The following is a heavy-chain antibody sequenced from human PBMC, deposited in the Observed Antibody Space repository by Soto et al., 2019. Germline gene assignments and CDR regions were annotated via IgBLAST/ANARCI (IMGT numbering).Heavy chain of an antibody. CDR1: GGTFSSYT. V-gene: IGHV1-69*04. D-gene: IGHD5-18*01. J-gene: IGHJ4*02. Sequence: SVKVSCKASGGTFSSYTISWVRQAPGQGLEWMGRIIPILGIANYAQKFQGRVTITADKSTSTAYMELSSLRSEDTAVYYCARDPGGYSYVPFDYWGQGTLLTVSS. CDR2: IIPILGIA. CDR3: ARDPGGYSYVPFDY.